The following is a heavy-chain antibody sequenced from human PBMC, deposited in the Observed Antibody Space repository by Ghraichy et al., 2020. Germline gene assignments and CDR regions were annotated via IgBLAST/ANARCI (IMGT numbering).Heavy chain of an antibody. CDR3: ARRHFFFYYYYYYYMDV. CDR1: GFTFSSYW. CDR2: IKQDGSEK. V-gene: IGHV3-7*01. Sequence: GRSLRLSCAASGFTFSSYWMSWVRQAPGKGLEWVANIKQDGSEKYYVDSVKGRFTISRDNAKNSLYLQMNSLRAEDTAVYYCARRHFFFYYYYYYYMDVWGKGTTVTVSS. J-gene: IGHJ6*03.